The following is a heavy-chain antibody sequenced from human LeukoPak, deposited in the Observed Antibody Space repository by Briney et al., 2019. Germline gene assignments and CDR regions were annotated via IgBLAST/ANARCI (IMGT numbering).Heavy chain of an antibody. CDR2: IYYSGST. CDR1: GGSISSSSYY. Sequence: SETLSLTCTVSGGSISSSSYYWGWIRQPPGKGLEWIGSIYYSGSTYYNPSLKSRVTISVDTSKNQFSLKLSSVTAADTAVYYCARDLREENYDSSGYYPTGFDYWGQGTLVTVSS. V-gene: IGHV4-39*07. J-gene: IGHJ4*02. CDR3: ARDLREENYDSSGYYPTGFDY. D-gene: IGHD3-22*01.